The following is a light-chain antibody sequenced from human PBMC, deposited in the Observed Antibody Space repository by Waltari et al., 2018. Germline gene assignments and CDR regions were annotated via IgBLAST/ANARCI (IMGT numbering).Light chain of an antibody. CDR2: LNSVGSH. Sequence: QPVLIQSPSASASLGASVKLTCTLSSGHSSYAIAWHQQQQGKAPRYLMRLNSVGSHSKGDGIPDRFSGSSSGAERYLTISNLQSEDEADYYCQTWTTGIHVFGSGTKLTVL. J-gene: IGLJ6*01. V-gene: IGLV4-69*01. CDR3: QTWTTGIHV. CDR1: SGHSSYA.